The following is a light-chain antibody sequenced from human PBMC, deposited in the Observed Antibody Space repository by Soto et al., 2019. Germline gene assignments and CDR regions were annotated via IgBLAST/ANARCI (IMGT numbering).Light chain of an antibody. J-gene: IGKJ4*01. CDR2: YAS. Sequence: AIQLTQSPSSLSASVGDRVPITCRASQGVSSALAWYQQKPGKAPNLLIYYASSLESGVPSRFSGSGSGTDFTLTISSLQPEDFATYYCQQFNNLPVTFGGGTKVDI. CDR1: QGVSSA. CDR3: QQFNNLPVT. V-gene: IGKV1D-13*01.